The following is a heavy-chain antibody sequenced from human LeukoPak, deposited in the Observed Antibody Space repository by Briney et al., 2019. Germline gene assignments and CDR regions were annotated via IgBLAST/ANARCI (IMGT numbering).Heavy chain of an antibody. D-gene: IGHD3-10*01. J-gene: IGHJ4*02. V-gene: IGHV1-18*01. CDR2: MSAYNGKT. CDR1: GYTFTRYG. CDR3: ARGGLTESVDY. Sequence: ASVKVSCKSSGYTFTRYGFTWVRQPPGQGLEWMGWMSAYNGKTNYVQKLQGRVTMSTDTSTSTVSMELRSLRSDDTAVYYCARGGLTESVDYWGQGTLVTVSS.